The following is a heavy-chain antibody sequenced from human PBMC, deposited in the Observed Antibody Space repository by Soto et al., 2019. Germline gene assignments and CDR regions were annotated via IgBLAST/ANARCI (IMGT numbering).Heavy chain of an antibody. CDR2: INPNSGGT. J-gene: IGHJ6*02. V-gene: IGHV1-2*04. CDR3: ARTGQQGRYYGSGSLGGYYYGMDV. D-gene: IGHD3-10*01. Sequence: ASVKVSCKASGYTFTGYYMHWVRQAPGQGLEWMGWINPNSGGTNYAQKFQGWVTMTRDTSISTAYMELSRLKSDDTAVYYCARTGQQGRYYGSGSLGGYYYGMDVWGQGTTVTVSS. CDR1: GYTFTGYY.